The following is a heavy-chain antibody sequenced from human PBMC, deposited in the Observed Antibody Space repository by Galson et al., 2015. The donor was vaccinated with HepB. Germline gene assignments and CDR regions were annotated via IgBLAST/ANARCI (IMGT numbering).Heavy chain of an antibody. Sequence: SLRLSCAASGFTFDDYTMHWVRQAPGKGLEWVSLISWDGGSTYYADSVKGRFTISRDNSKNSLYLQMNSLRTEDTALYYCAKDALPVEMATISRYFDLWGRGTLVTVSS. CDR2: ISWDGGST. J-gene: IGHJ2*01. CDR1: GFTFDDYT. V-gene: IGHV3-43*01. D-gene: IGHD5-24*01. CDR3: AKDALPVEMATISRYFDL.